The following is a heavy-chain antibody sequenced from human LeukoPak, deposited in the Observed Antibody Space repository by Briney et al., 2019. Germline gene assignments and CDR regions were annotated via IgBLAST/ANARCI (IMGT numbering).Heavy chain of an antibody. CDR1: GGFISTYY. D-gene: IGHD3-10*01. Sequence: SETLSLTCTVSGGFISTYYWSWIRQPPGKGLEWIGYIYYSGSTTYNPSLKSRVTISVDTSKNQFSLKLNSVTAADTAVYYCARPHYYGSGSYWAEFDYWGQGTLVTVSS. J-gene: IGHJ4*02. CDR2: IYYSGST. CDR3: ARPHYYGSGSYWAEFDY. V-gene: IGHV4-59*08.